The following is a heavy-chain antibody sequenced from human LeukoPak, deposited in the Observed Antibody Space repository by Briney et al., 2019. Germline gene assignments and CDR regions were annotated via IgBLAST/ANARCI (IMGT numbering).Heavy chain of an antibody. J-gene: IGHJ4*02. CDR2: ISINGDKT. CDR1: GFTFSGHF. Sequence: GGSLRLSCSASGFTFSGHFMHWVRQAPGKGLEYVSSISINGDKTYYAESVKGRFTISRDNSKNTLYLQLSSLRVEDTAVYYCIKDGIGTWSFDHWGQGTLLTVSS. D-gene: IGHD1-1*01. CDR3: IKDGIGTWSFDH. V-gene: IGHV3-64D*06.